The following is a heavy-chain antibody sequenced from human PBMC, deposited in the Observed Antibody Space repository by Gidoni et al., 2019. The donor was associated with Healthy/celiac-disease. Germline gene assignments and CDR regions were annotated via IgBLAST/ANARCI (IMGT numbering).Heavy chain of an antibody. CDR2: ISYDGSNK. Sequence: QVQLVESGGGVVQPGRSLRLSCAASGFTFSSYAMHWVRQAPGKGLEWVAVISYDGSNKYYADSVKGRFTISRDNSKNTLYLQMNSLRAEDTAVYYCARDHKFDYWGQGTLVTVSS. J-gene: IGHJ4*02. V-gene: IGHV3-30-3*01. CDR1: GFTFSSYA. CDR3: ARDHKFDY.